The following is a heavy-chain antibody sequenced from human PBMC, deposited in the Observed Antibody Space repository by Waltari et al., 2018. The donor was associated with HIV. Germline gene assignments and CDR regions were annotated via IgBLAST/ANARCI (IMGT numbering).Heavy chain of an antibody. Sequence: ELQLVESGGGFIQPGRSLRLSCAASGFILGDYAMHWVRQVAGKGLEWVSGISWNSADTAYAESVKGRFTISRDNDKNSLYLQMNSLRPEDTAFYYCTKDLSEGVAGHLDHWGQGTLVTVSS. CDR3: TKDLSEGVAGHLDH. D-gene: IGHD6-19*01. V-gene: IGHV3-9*01. J-gene: IGHJ4*02. CDR2: ISWNSADT. CDR1: GFILGDYA.